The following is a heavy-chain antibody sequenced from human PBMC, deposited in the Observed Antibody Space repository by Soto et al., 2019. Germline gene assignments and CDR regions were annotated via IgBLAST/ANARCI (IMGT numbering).Heavy chain of an antibody. J-gene: IGHJ4*01. CDR2: ISGNSGKT. CDR3: ANLGFVLMELYYFHQ. V-gene: IGHV3-23*01. D-gene: IGHD2-8*01. CDR1: GVTFKSYA. Sequence: GGLRLSCAACGVTFKSYAMSWVRKNPGKELEWVSTISGNSGKTNYAESVKGRFSISRDNSKNTVHLQLDSLRAEDTAVYFCANLGFVLMELYYFHQWGHGTLVTVSS.